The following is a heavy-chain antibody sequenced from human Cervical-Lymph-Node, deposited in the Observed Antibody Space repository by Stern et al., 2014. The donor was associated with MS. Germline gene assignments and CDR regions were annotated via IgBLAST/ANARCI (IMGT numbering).Heavy chain of an antibody. CDR1: GLKFDDYA. CDR3: AKSARGGINDAFDI. Sequence: EEQPVHSGGALVQPGRSPRSSCADSGLKFDDYAMHWLRQAPGGGLERVSGISWNSDIIDYADSVKGRFTISRNNAKNSLYLQMNTLRAEDTALYYCAKSARGGINDAFDIWGQGTMVTVSS. J-gene: IGHJ3*02. D-gene: IGHD1-26*01. V-gene: IGHV3-9*01. CDR2: ISWNSDII.